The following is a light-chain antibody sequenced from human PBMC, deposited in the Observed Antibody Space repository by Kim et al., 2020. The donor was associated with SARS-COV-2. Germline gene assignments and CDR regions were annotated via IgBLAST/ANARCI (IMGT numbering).Light chain of an antibody. CDR2: WPS. CDR3: QQYYISPQT. Sequence: PPINCKSGHVVFHTSNNRNYLPWYQQKPGQPPKLFIYWPSTRESGVPDRFSGSGSGTDFTLTISSLQAEDVAVYYCQQYYISPQTFGQGTKVDIK. J-gene: IGKJ1*01. CDR1: HVVFHTSNNRNY. V-gene: IGKV4-1*01.